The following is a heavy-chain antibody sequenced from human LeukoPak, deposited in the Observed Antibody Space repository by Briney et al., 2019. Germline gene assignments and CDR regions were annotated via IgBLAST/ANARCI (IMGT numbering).Heavy chain of an antibody. CDR3: AGHPGCSSGATDY. CDR1: GGTFISYT. V-gene: IGHV1-69*02. Sequence: SVKVSCKASGGTFISYTISWVRQAPGQGLEWMGRIIPILGIANYAQKFQGRVTITADKSTSTAYMELSSLRSEDTAVYYCAGHPGCSSGATDYWGQGTLVTVSS. J-gene: IGHJ4*02. D-gene: IGHD6-19*01. CDR2: IIPILGIA.